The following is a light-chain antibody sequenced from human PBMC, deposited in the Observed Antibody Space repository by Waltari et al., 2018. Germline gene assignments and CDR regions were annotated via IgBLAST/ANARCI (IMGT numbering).Light chain of an antibody. CDR2: DAS. Sequence: AIQITQSPSSLSASTGDKVTITCRASQGISNYLAWYQQKPGKAPTHLIYDASTLQRGVPSRFSGSGSGTDFTLTISCLQSEDFATFYCQQYYGYPLTFGPGTKVDVK. CDR1: QGISNY. V-gene: IGKV1-8*01. J-gene: IGKJ3*01. CDR3: QQYYGYPLT.